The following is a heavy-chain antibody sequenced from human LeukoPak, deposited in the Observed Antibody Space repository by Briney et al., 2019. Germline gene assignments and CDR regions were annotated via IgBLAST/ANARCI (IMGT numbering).Heavy chain of an antibody. CDR3: AREAIVVVPAAIRRFDP. Sequence: SETLSRLCTDSGGSISSSSYYWGWIREPPGKGLEWIGSIYYSGSTYYNPSLKSRVTISVDTSKNQFSLKLSSVTAADTAVYYCAREAIVVVPAAIRRFDPWGQGTLVTVSS. D-gene: IGHD2-2*01. CDR1: GGSISSSSYY. J-gene: IGHJ5*02. CDR2: IYYSGST. V-gene: IGHV4-39*07.